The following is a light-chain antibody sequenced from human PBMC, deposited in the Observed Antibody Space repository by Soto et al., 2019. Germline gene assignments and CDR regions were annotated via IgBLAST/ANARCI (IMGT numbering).Light chain of an antibody. CDR2: DVS. V-gene: IGLV2-14*01. J-gene: IGLJ1*01. Sequence: QSVLTQPASVSGSPGQSITISCTGTSSDVGGYNYVSWYQQHPGKAPKLMIYDVSNRPSGVSNRFSGSKSGNTASPTISGLQAEDEADYYCSSYTSSSTLRHVFGTGTKVTVL. CDR1: SSDVGGYNY. CDR3: SSYTSSSTLRHV.